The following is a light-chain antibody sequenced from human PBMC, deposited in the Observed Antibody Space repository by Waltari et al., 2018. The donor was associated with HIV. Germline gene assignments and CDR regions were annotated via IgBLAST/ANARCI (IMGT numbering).Light chain of an antibody. CDR3: QQYYSNPPT. CDR1: QSVLYSANNANY. CDR2: WAS. Sequence: DIVMIQSPDSLAVSLGERAPVNCKSSQSVLYSANNANYLAWYQQKQGQPPKLLLYWASTRESGVPDRFSGSGSGTDFTLTISSLQAEDVAVYFCQQYYSNPPTFGQGTKVEIK. V-gene: IGKV4-1*01. J-gene: IGKJ1*01.